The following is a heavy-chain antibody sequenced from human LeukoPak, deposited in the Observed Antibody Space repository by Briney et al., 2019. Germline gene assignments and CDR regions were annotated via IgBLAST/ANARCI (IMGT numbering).Heavy chain of an antibody. D-gene: IGHD6-19*01. Sequence: SETLSLTCTVSGGSISSYYWSWIRQPAGKGLEWIGRIYTSGSTNYNPSLKSRVTISVDKSKNQFSLKLSSVTAADTAVYYCARGPLYSSGWYYFDYWCQGTLVTVSS. J-gene: IGHJ4*02. CDR1: GGSISSYY. CDR3: ARGPLYSSGWYYFDY. CDR2: IYTSGST. V-gene: IGHV4-4*07.